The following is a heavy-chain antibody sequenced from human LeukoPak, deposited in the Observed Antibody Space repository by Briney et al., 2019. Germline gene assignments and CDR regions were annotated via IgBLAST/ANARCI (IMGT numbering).Heavy chain of an antibody. CDR3: ARESYCSSTSCYSDYYYYGMDV. CDR1: GYTFTGYY. CDR2: INPNSGGT. J-gene: IGHJ6*02. V-gene: IGHV1-2*06. Sequence: GASVRVSCKASGYTFTGYYMHWVRQAPGQGLEWMGRINPNSGGTNYAQKLQGRVTMTTDTSTSTAYMELRSLRSDDTAVYYCARESYCSSTSCYSDYYYYGMDVWGQGTTVTVSS. D-gene: IGHD2-2*01.